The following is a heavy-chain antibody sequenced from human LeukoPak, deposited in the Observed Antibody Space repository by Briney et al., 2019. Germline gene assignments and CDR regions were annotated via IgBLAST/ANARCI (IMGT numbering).Heavy chain of an antibody. D-gene: IGHD6-19*01. Sequence: SETLSLTCAVYGGSFRGYYWSWIRQPPGKGLEWIGEINHSGSTNYNPSLKSRVTISVDTSKNQFSLKLSSVTAADTAVYYCARRGGSGWYQDYWGQGTLVSVSS. CDR1: GGSFRGYY. CDR2: INHSGST. CDR3: ARRGGSGWYQDY. J-gene: IGHJ4*02. V-gene: IGHV4-34*01.